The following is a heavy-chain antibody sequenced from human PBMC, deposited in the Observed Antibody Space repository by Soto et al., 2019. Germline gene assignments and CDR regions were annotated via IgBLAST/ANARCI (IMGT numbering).Heavy chain of an antibody. CDR3: ARLYSGSRLDY. D-gene: IGHD1-26*01. V-gene: IGHV1-46*02. J-gene: IGHJ4*02. Sequence: GXSVKVSCKASGYTFKTYNMYWVRQAPGQGLEWMGVINPSIGSTNYAQKFQGRVIMTRDTSTSTVYMELSTLRSDDTAVYYCARLYSGSRLDYWGQGTLVTVSS. CDR2: INPSIGST. CDR1: GYTFKTYN.